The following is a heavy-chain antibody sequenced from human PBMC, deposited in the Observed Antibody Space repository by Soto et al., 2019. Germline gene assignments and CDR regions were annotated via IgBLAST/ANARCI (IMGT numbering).Heavy chain of an antibody. Sequence: QLQLVQSGAEVKKPGSSVNVSCKTSGGSFSSNTITWVRQAPGQGLEWMGGIIPIFGTSNYAQKFQGRVTITADESTNTVYMELSRLRYEATAVYYCARDVLLVVVSATRAAGWLDTWGQGTLVTVSS. CDR1: GGSFSSNT. J-gene: IGHJ5*02. D-gene: IGHD2-15*01. V-gene: IGHV1-69*01. CDR2: IIPIFGTS. CDR3: ARDVLLVVVSATRAAGWLDT.